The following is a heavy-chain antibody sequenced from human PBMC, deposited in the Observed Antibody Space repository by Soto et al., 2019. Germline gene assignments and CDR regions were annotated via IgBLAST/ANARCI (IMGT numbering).Heavy chain of an antibody. CDR1: GFTFSNAW. CDR2: IKSKTDGGTT. CDR3: TTDTLYCSGDCDY. Sequence: EVQLVESGGGLVKPGGSLRLSCAASGFTFSNAWMSWVRQAPGKGLEWVGRIKSKTDGGTTDYAAPVKGRFTITRDDSKNTMYLQMNSMKTEDTAVYYCTTDTLYCSGDCDYWGQGTLVTVSS. V-gene: IGHV3-15*01. J-gene: IGHJ4*02. D-gene: IGHD2-21*02.